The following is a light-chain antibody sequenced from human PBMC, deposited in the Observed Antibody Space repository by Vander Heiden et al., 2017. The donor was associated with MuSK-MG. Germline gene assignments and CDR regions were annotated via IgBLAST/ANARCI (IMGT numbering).Light chain of an antibody. Sequence: EIVLTQSPATLSLSPGERATLSCRASQSVRSYLAWYQQKPGQAPRLLIYDASNRDAGIPARFSGSGYGKDFTLTISSLEPEDFAVYYCQQRDNWPPWTFGQGTKVEIK. CDR1: QSVRSY. J-gene: IGKJ1*01. V-gene: IGKV3-11*01. CDR3: QQRDNWPPWT. CDR2: DAS.